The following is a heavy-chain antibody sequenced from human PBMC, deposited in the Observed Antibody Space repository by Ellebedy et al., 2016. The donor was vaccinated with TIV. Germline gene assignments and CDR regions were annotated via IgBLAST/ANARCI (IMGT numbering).Heavy chain of an antibody. J-gene: IGHJ4*02. D-gene: IGHD3-16*01. CDR1: GGSISSYY. CDR2: IYYSGSI. V-gene: IGHV4-59*01. CDR3: ARGARSWGRFDY. Sequence: GSLRLSCTVSGGSISSYYWNWIRQPPGKGLEWIGYIYYSGSINYNPSLKSRVTISVDTSKNQFSLKLSSVTSADTAVYYCARGARSWGRFDYWGQGTLVTVSS.